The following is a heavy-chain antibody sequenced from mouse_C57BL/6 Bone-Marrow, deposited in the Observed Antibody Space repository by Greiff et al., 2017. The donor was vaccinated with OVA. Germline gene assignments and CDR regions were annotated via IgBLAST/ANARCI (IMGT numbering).Heavy chain of an antibody. D-gene: IGHD1-1*01. Sequence: EVKLVESGGGLVKPGGSLKLSCAASGFTFSSYGMSWVRQTPDKRLEWVATISSGGSYPYYPDSVKGRFTISRDNATNTLYLQMSSLKSEDTAMYYCARHGDYDSFFDYWGQGTTLTVSS. CDR2: ISSGGSYP. J-gene: IGHJ2*01. V-gene: IGHV5-6*03. CDR3: ARHGDYDSFFDY. CDR1: GFTFSSYG.